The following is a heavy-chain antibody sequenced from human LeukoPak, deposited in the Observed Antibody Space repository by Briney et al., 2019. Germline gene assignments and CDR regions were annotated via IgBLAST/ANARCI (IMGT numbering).Heavy chain of an antibody. V-gene: IGHV4-34*01. D-gene: IGHD3-3*01. J-gene: IGHJ4*02. CDR2: INHSGST. CDR1: GGSFSGYY. Sequence: SETLSLTCAVYGGSFSGYYWSWIRQPPGKGLEWIGEINHSGSTNYNPSLKSRVTISVDTSRNQFSLKLSSVTAADTAVYYCARGRVDYDFWSGYYAYWGQGTLVTVSS. CDR3: ARGRVDYDFWSGYYAY.